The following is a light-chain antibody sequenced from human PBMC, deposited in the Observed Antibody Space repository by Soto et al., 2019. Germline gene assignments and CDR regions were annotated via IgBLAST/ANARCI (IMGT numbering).Light chain of an antibody. Sequence: QSVLTQPPSASGTPGQRVTISCSGSSSNIGGNVVNWYQQLPGMAPKLLIYSNSQRPSGVPDRVSGSKSGTSASLAISGLQSEDEADYYCAAWDDRMDGSVLFGGGTKLTVL. CDR1: SSNIGGNV. CDR2: SNS. V-gene: IGLV1-44*01. CDR3: AAWDDRMDGSVL. J-gene: IGLJ2*01.